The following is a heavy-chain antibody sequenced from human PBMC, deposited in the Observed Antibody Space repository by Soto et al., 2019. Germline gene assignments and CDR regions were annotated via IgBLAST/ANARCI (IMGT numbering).Heavy chain of an antibody. J-gene: IGHJ5*02. CDR3: ARQRQNWFDP. D-gene: IGHD6-25*01. CDR1: GGSISSSSYY. CDR2: IYYSGST. V-gene: IGHV4-39*01. Sequence: PSETLSLTCTVSGGSISSSSYYWGWIRQPPGKGLEWIGSIYYSGSTYYNPSLKSRVTISVDTSKNQFSLKLSSVTAADTAVYYCARQRQNWFDPWGQGTLVTVYS.